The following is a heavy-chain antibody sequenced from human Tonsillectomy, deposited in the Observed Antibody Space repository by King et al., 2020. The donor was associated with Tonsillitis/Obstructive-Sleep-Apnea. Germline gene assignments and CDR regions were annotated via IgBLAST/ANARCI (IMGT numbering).Heavy chain of an antibody. CDR2: IIPILEIA. V-gene: IGHV1-69*09. CDR3: ARGGDFVVVPVGSSFEY. CDR1: GGTFISYD. Sequence: QLVQSGAEVKKPGSSVRVSCKASGGTFISYDIAWVRQAPGQGLEWMGRIIPILEIANYAQKFQGRVAITADKSTSTAYLELSSLRSEDTAVYYCARGGDFVVVPVGSSFEYWGQGALVTVSS. D-gene: IGHD2-2*01. J-gene: IGHJ4*02.